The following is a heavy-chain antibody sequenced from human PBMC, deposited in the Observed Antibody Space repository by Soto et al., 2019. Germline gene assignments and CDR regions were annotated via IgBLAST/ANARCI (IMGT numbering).Heavy chain of an antibody. J-gene: IGHJ2*01. CDR3: ARGYTDGYSYGYWYFDL. Sequence: QVQLVQSGAEVKKPGASVKVSCKASGYTFTGYYMHWVRQAPGQGLEWMGWINPNSGGTNYAQKFQGWVTMTRDTSISTAYMELSRLRSDDTAVYYCARGYTDGYSYGYWYFDLWGRGTLVTVSS. CDR2: INPNSGGT. D-gene: IGHD5-18*01. CDR1: GYTFTGYY. V-gene: IGHV1-2*04.